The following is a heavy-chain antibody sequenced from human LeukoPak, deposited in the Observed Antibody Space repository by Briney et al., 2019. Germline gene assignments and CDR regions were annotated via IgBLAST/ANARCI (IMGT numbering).Heavy chain of an antibody. CDR3: ARGQEGDNYYDSSGYTY. CDR2: ISYDGSNK. D-gene: IGHD3-22*01. CDR1: GFTFSSYG. J-gene: IGHJ4*02. V-gene: IGHV3-30*03. Sequence: PGGSLRLSCAASGFTFSSYGMHWVRQAPGKGLEWVAVISYDGSNKYYADSVKGRFTISRDNSKNTLYLQMNSLRAEDTAVYYCARGQEGDNYYDSSGYTYWGQGTLVTVSS.